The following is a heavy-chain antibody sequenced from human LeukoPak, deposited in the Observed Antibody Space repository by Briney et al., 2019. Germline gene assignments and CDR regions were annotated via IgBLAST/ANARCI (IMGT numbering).Heavy chain of an antibody. D-gene: IGHD6-13*01. J-gene: IGHJ6*03. CDR1: GFTINNYG. CDR2: ISGRGDST. Sequence: SGGSLRLSCASSGFTINNYGMTWVRQAPGKGLEWVSTISGRGDSTYYADSVKGRFTISRDNSKNTLYLQMSSLRVEDTARYYCARSPPYTAATGYYYYYMDVWGRGTTVTVSS. CDR3: ARSPPYTAATGYYYYYMDV. V-gene: IGHV3-23*01.